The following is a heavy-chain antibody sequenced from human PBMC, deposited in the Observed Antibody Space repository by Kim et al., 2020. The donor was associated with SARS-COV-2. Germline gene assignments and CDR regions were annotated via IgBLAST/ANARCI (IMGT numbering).Heavy chain of an antibody. CDR2: ISAYNGNT. Sequence: ASVKVSCKASGYTFTSYGISWVRQAPGQGLEWMGWISAYNGNTNYAQKLQGRVTMTTDTSTSTAYMELRSLRSDDTAVYYCATSGGSGSYYNLNGMDVWGQGTTVTVSS. V-gene: IGHV1-18*01. J-gene: IGHJ6*02. CDR3: ATSGGSGSYYNLNGMDV. CDR1: GYTFTSYG. D-gene: IGHD3-10*01.